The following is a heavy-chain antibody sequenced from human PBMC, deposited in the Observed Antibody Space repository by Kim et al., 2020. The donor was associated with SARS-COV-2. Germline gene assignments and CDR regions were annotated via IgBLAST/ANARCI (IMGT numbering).Heavy chain of an antibody. CDR1: GFNFNSYA. CDR2: ISFDGNNK. J-gene: IGHJ4*02. CDR3: AMPPQGPGSYSHERCLVGRY. V-gene: IGHV3-30*03. Sequence: GGSLRLSCLTSGFNFNSYALRWVRQAPGKGLEWVASISFDGNNKYYADSVKGRFTISRDSSTNSTYLQMSSLRVEDTALYYCAMPPQGPGSYSHERCLVGRYWGPGAQVSVSS. D-gene: IGHD3-10*01.